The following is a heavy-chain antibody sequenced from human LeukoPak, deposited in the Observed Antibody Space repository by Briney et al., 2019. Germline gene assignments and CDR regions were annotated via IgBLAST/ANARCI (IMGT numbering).Heavy chain of an antibody. Sequence: ASVKVSCKASGYTFISYGISWVRQAPGQGLEWMGWISVYNGNTKYAQKLQGRVTMTTDTSTNTAYMELRSLRSDGTAVYYCARVTRTPLIAAAFFDYWGQGTLVTVSS. D-gene: IGHD6-13*01. CDR2: ISVYNGNT. J-gene: IGHJ4*02. CDR3: ARVTRTPLIAAAFFDY. V-gene: IGHV1-18*01. CDR1: GYTFISYG.